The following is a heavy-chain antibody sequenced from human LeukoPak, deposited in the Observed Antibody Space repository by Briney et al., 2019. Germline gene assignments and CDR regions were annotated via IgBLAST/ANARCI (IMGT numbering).Heavy chain of an antibody. J-gene: IGHJ4*02. V-gene: IGHV1-18*01. D-gene: IGHD6-19*01. CDR1: GYTFTSYG. Sequence: ASVKVSCKASGYTFTSYGISWVRQAPGQGLEWMGWISAYNGNTNYAQKLQGRVTMTTDTSTSTVYMELRGLRSDDTAVYYCARDNKAVAVKTAGVDYWGQGTLVTVSS. CDR2: ISAYNGNT. CDR3: ARDNKAVAVKTAGVDY.